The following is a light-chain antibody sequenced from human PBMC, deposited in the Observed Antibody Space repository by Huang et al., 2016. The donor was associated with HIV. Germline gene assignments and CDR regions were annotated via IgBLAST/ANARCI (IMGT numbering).Light chain of an antibody. J-gene: IGKJ2*01. V-gene: IGKV1-5*03. CDR1: QSLSGW. CDR2: KAS. CDR3: QQLQSSPYT. Sequence: DIQMTQSPSTLSASIGDRVTITCRASQSLSGWLAWYQQKPGKAPTLLISKASSLQSGVPPRFSGSGSGTDCILTISSLQPDDFAAYYCQQLQSSPYTFGQGTKLEIK.